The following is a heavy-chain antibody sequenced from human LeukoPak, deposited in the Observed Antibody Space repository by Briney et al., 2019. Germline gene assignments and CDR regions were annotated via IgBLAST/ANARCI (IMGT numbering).Heavy chain of an antibody. Sequence: GGSLRLSCAASGFTFSNYWMHWVHQAPGKGLVWVSRINTDGSTTTYADSVKGRFTISRDNAKNTLSLQMNSLRVEDTAVYYCARSGYSSGWLPDYWGQGTLVTVSS. CDR1: GFTFSNYW. CDR3: ARSGYSSGWLPDY. V-gene: IGHV3-74*01. J-gene: IGHJ4*02. D-gene: IGHD6-19*01. CDR2: INTDGSTT.